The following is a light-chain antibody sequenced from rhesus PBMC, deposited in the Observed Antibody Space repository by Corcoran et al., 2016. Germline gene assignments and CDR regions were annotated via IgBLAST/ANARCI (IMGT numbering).Light chain of an antibody. V-gene: IGLV2-13*03. CDR1: SSYIGSYNR. CDR2: EVS. Sequence: QAAPTKSTSVSGSPGPSVTTSCTGTSSYIGSYNRVSWYQQHPGKAPQLMIYEVSKRPSGVSDRSSGSKSGNTASLTSSGLQAEDEADYYCSSYASSSTFIFGAGTRLTVL. CDR3: SSYASSSTFI. J-gene: IGLJ1*01.